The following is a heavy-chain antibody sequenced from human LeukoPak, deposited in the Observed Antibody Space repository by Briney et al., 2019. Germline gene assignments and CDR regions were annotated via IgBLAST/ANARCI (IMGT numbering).Heavy chain of an antibody. J-gene: IGHJ3*02. V-gene: IGHV3-33*02. Sequence: PGGSLRLSCAASGFSFSEHGMHWVRQAPGKGPEWVTATWYDGSNNHYADSAKGRFTISSDNSKNTVFLEMNSLRAEDTAVYHCARDRYFGSDGFDIWGPGTMVIVSS. CDR2: TWYDGSNN. CDR3: ARDRYFGSDGFDI. CDR1: GFSFSEHG. D-gene: IGHD3-10*01.